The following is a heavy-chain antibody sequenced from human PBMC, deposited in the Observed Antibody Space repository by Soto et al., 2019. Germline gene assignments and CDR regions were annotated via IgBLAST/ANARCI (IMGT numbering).Heavy chain of an antibody. CDR3: AAEDSTVGHHYYYGMDV. CDR1: GFTFSSYA. Sequence: QPGGSLRLSCAASGFTFSSYAMSWVRQAPGKGLEWVSAISGSGGSTYYADSVKGRFTISRDNSKNTLYLQMNSLRAEDTAVYYCAAEDSTVGHHYYYGMDVWGQGTTVTVSS. D-gene: IGHD4-4*01. CDR2: ISGSGGST. V-gene: IGHV3-23*01. J-gene: IGHJ6*02.